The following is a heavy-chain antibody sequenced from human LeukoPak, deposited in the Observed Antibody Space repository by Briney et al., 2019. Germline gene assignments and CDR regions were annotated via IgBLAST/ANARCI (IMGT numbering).Heavy chain of an antibody. CDR2: IHKSGNT. J-gene: IGHJ2*01. Sequence: SETLSLTCTVSGDSTSITNDYWAWIRQPPGTGLEWIGSIHKSGNTYYNSSLESRVTVSVDTSKNHFSLKLVSVTVADTAVYYCARHRYDNTEYLIEYFDLWGRGTLVSVSS. CDR1: GDSTSITNDY. CDR3: ARHRYDNTEYLIEYFDL. D-gene: IGHD6-6*01. V-gene: IGHV4-39*01.